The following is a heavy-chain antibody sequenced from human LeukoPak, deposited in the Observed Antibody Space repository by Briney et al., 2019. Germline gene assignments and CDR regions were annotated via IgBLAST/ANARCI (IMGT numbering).Heavy chain of an antibody. J-gene: IGHJ4*02. CDR1: GFTFSNYA. D-gene: IGHD4-23*01. Sequence: GGSLRLSCAGSGFTFSNYAMHWVRQAPGKGLEWVSLISYDGSNKYYADSVKGRFTISRDNSKSTLYLQMSSLRAEDTAVYYCARDHYGGKYFDYWGQGTLVTVSS. V-gene: IGHV3-30*04. CDR3: ARDHYGGKYFDY. CDR2: ISYDGSNK.